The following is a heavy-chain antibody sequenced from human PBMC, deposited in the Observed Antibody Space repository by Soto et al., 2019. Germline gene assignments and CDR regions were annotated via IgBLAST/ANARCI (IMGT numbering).Heavy chain of an antibody. V-gene: IGHV1-18*01. J-gene: IGHJ6*03. D-gene: IGHD2-15*01. CDR1: GYTFTSYG. Sequence: ASVKVSCKASGYTFTSYGISWVRQAPGQGLEWMGWISAYNGNTNYAQKLQGRVTMTTDTSTSTAYMELRSLRSDDTAVYYCAREYCSGGSCYSDYYYYYMDVWGRGTTVTVSS. CDR2: ISAYNGNT. CDR3: AREYCSGGSCYSDYYYYYMDV.